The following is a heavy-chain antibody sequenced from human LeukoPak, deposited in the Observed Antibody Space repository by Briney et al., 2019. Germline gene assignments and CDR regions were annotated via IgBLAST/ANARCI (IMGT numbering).Heavy chain of an antibody. CDR2: IYYSGST. D-gene: IGHD1-14*01. CDR3: ARASEGYYYYYMDV. Sequence: SETLSLTCTVSGGSISSYYWSWIRQPPGKGLEWIGYIYYSGSTIYNPSLKSRVTISVDTSKNQFSLKLSSVTAADTAVYYCARASEGYYYYYMDVWGKGTTATISS. V-gene: IGHV4-59*01. CDR1: GGSISSYY. J-gene: IGHJ6*03.